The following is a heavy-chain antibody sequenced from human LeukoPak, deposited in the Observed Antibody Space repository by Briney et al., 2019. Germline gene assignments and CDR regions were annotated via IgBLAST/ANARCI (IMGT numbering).Heavy chain of an antibody. D-gene: IGHD2-2*02. J-gene: IGHJ6*03. CDR2: ISWNSGSI. V-gene: IGHV3-9*01. CDR1: GFTFDDYA. CDR3: ARNTAAIVLRYFYFYMDV. Sequence: GGSLRLSCAASGFTFDDYAMHWVRQAPGKGLEWVSGISWNSGSIGYADSVKGRFTISRDNAKSSLYLQMNSLRAEDTAVYYCARNTAAIVLRYFYFYMDVWGKGTTVTVSS.